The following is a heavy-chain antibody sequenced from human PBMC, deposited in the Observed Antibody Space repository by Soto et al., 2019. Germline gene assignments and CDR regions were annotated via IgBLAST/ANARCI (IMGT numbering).Heavy chain of an antibody. CDR1: GYTLTAYY. D-gene: IGHD1-26*01. J-gene: IGHJ4*02. CDR3: ARDSYSGGYVH. V-gene: IGHV1-2*02. Sequence: GFPVKVSCKASGYTLTAYYIHCVLQDHGQGLEWIGWINPNDGGTNYAQKFQDRVTMTSDTSITTAYMELSRLTSADTAAYYCARDSYSGGYVHWGQGTLVPVSS. CDR2: INPNDGGT.